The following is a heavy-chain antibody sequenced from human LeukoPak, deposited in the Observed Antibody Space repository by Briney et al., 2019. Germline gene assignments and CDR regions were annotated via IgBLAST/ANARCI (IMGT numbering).Heavy chain of an antibody. Sequence: SETLSLTCTVSGGSISSGGYYWSWLRQHPGKGLEWIGYIYYSGSTYYNPSLKSRVTISVDTSKNQFSLKLSSVTAADTAVYYCARGHEHDYVWGTTFDYWGQGTLVTVSS. CDR1: GGSISSGGYY. CDR2: IYYSGST. V-gene: IGHV4-31*03. CDR3: ARGHEHDYVWGTTFDY. J-gene: IGHJ4*02. D-gene: IGHD3-16*01.